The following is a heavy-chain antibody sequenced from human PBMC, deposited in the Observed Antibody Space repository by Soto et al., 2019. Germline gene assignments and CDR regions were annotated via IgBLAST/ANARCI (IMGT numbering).Heavy chain of an antibody. Sequence: TLSLTCTVSGCSISSGGYYLSWIRQHPGKGLEWIGYIYYSGSTYYNPSLKSRVTISVDTSKNQFSLKLSSVTAADTAVYYCASGRPYDYGDEVDPWGQGTLVTVSS. D-gene: IGHD4-17*01. CDR3: ASGRPYDYGDEVDP. V-gene: IGHV4-31*03. CDR1: GCSISSGGYY. CDR2: IYYSGST. J-gene: IGHJ5*02.